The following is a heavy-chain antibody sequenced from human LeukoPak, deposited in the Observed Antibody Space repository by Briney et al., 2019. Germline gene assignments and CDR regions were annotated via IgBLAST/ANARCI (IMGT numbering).Heavy chain of an antibody. Sequence: GGSLRLSCEASGFSFSFYAMHWVRQAPGKGLEWVSGISGTGDRTYYADFVKGRFTVSRDRSKNTFYMEMQSLRAEDTAVYFCAKGPHHCTSTTCQFKYFEYWGQGTLLTVSS. D-gene: IGHD2-2*01. V-gene: IGHV3-23*01. CDR3: AKGPHHCTSTTCQFKYFEY. CDR1: GFSFSFYA. CDR2: ISGTGDRT. J-gene: IGHJ4*02.